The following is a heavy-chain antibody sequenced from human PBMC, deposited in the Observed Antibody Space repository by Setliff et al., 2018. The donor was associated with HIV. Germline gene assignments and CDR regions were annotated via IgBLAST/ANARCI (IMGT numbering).Heavy chain of an antibody. V-gene: IGHV4-59*01. J-gene: IGHJ5*02. Sequence: SDTLSLTCTVSGASISTYYWSWTRQPPGKGLEWIGYIFYSGSSNYNPSLKSRVTMSVDTSKNQFSLNLTSVTAADTAVYYCARDRGSYNFWSGLARGDNWFDPWGQGTLVTVSS. CDR3: ARDRGSYNFWSGLARGDNWFDP. CDR1: GASISTYY. D-gene: IGHD3-3*01. CDR2: IFYSGSS.